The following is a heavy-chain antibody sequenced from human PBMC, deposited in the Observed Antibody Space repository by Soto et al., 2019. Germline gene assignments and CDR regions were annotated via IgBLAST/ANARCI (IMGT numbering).Heavy chain of an antibody. V-gene: IGHV3-66*01. J-gene: IGHJ3*02. CDR1: GFTVTDIY. CDR2: IYNEFT. D-gene: IGHD2-15*01. Sequence: VQLVESGGGLVQPGGSLRLSCVASGFTVTDIYMNWVRQAPGKGLEWVSVIYNEFTDYADSVRGRFSISTDSPKNALYLQMNSLRAEDSAVYYCVREPRYCSGGSCSIMGDAFDIWGQGTMVTVSS. CDR3: VREPRYCSGGSCSIMGDAFDI.